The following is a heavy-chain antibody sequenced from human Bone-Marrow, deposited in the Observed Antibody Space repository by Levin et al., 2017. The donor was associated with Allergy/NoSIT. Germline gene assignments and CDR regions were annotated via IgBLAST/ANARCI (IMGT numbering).Heavy chain of an antibody. CDR3: AKDIYSGDYGGVDY. J-gene: IGHJ4*02. CDR2: ISWNSGSI. CDR1: GFTFDDYA. Sequence: GGSLRLSCAASGFTFDDYAMHWVRQAPGKGLEWVSGISWNSGSIGYADSVKGRFTISRDNAKNSLYLQMNSLRAKDTALYYCAKDIYSGDYGGVDYWGQGTLVTVSS. D-gene: IGHD4/OR15-4a*01. V-gene: IGHV3-9*01.